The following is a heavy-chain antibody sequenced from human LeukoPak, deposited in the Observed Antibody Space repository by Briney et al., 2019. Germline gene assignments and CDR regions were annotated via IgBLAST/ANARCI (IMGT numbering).Heavy chain of an antibody. V-gene: IGHV3-15*01. D-gene: IGHD3-10*01. CDR1: GFTFSSYG. Sequence: PGGSLRLSCAASGFTFSSYGMSWVRQAPGKGLEWVGRIKSKTDGGTTDYAAPVKGRFTISRDDSKNTLYLQMNSLKTEDTAVYYCTTDGSSITMVRGVIDIWGQGTMVTVSS. J-gene: IGHJ3*02. CDR2: IKSKTDGGTT. CDR3: TTDGSSITMVRGVIDI.